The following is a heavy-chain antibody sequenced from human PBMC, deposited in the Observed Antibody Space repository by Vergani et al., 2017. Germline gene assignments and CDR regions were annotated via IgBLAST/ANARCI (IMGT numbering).Heavy chain of an antibody. D-gene: IGHD1-1*01. CDR2: IWYDGSNK. Sequence: QVQLVESEGGVVQPGRSLTLSCVASGFTFSSHGMHWVRQAPGKGLEWVAVIWYDGSNKYYGDSVKGRFTISRDNSKNTLYLQMNSLRVEDTAVYYCARGFNEKRRDSWGQGTLVTVSS. CDR1: GFTFSSHG. V-gene: IGHV3-33*01. CDR3: ARGFNEKRRDS. J-gene: IGHJ5*01.